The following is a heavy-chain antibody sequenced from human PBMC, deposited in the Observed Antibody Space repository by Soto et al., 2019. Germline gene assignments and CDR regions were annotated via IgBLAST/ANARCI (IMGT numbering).Heavy chain of an antibody. CDR3: ARVRPDFWSGYYFDY. D-gene: IGHD3-3*01. CDR2: IYYSGST. V-gene: IGHV4-30-4*01. J-gene: IGHJ4*02. CDR1: GGSISSGDYY. Sequence: QVQLQESGPGLVKPSQTLSLTCTVSGGSISSGDYYWSWIRQPPGKGLEWIGYIYYSGSTYYNPSLTSRVTISVDTSKNQFSLKLSSVTAADTAVYYCARVRPDFWSGYYFDYWGQGTLVTVSS.